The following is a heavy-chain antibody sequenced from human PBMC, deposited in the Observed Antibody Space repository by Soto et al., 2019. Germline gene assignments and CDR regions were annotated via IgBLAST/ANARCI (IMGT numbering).Heavy chain of an antibody. V-gene: IGHV3-15*01. CDR2: IKSRADGETT. J-gene: IGHJ5*02. CDR1: GFTFSTAW. Sequence: EVQLVASGGGLVKPGESLRLSCVVSGFTFSTAWMTWVRQAPGKGLEWVGRIKSRADGETTEYAAPVKGRFYIFRDDPQNTLYLQMNSLETDDPAVYYCTRAQCGAGCFGLNWFDPWGQGTLGTVSS. D-gene: IGHD3-3*01. CDR3: TRAQCGAGCFGLNWFDP.